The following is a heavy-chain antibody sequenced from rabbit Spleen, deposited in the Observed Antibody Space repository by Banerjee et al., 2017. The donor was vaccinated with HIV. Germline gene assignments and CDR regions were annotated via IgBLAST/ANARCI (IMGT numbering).Heavy chain of an antibody. J-gene: IGHJ4*01. CDR1: GFTMSSSYW. CDR3: SRYTDGGGGYGL. Sequence: QSLEESGGDLVKPGASLTLTCTASGFTMSSSYWICWVRQAPGKGLEWIACIDTGDGNTYYASWAKGRFTITKTSSTTVTLQMTSLTAADTATYFCSRYTDGGGGYGLWGQGTLVTVS. V-gene: IGHV1S40*01. CDR2: IDTGDGNT. D-gene: IGHD6-1*01.